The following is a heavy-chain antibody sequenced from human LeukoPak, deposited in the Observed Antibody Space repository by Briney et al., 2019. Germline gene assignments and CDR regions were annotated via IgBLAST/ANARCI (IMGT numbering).Heavy chain of an antibody. CDR2: IYSGGST. CDR1: GFTVSSNY. J-gene: IGHJ5*02. D-gene: IGHD3-22*01. CDR3: ARDGYDSSGYLNWFDP. Sequence: GGSLRLSCAASGFTVSSNYMSWVRQAPGKGLEWVSVIYSGGSTYYADSVKGRFTISRDNSKNTLYLQMNSLRAEDTAVYYCARDGYDSSGYLNWFDPWGQGTLVTVSS. V-gene: IGHV3-53*01.